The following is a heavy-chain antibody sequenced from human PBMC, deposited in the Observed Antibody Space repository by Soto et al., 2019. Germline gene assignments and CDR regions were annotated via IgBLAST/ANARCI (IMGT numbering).Heavy chain of an antibody. Sequence: SETLSLTCTVSGGSISSYYWSWIRQPPGKGLEWIGYIYYSGSTNYNPSLKSRVTISVDTSKNQFSLKLSSVTAADTAVYYCARGVVRYDFWSGYHYMDVWGKGTTVTVSS. J-gene: IGHJ6*03. CDR1: GGSISSYY. D-gene: IGHD3-3*01. CDR2: IYYSGST. CDR3: ARGVVRYDFWSGYHYMDV. V-gene: IGHV4-59*01.